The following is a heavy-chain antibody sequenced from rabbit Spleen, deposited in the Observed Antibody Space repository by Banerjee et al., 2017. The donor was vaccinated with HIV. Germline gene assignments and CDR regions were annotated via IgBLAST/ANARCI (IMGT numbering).Heavy chain of an antibody. Sequence: QSLEESGGDLVKPGASLTLTCTASGVSFSGSSYICWVRQAPGKGLEWIACIETGSSGFTYFADWAKGRFTISKTSSATVALQMTSLTAADTAPYFCARDSSSSFSSYGMDLWGPGTLVTVS. CDR3: ARDSSSSFSSYGMDL. J-gene: IGHJ6*01. V-gene: IGHV1S40*01. D-gene: IGHD1-1*01. CDR2: IETGSSGFT. CDR1: GVSFSGSSY.